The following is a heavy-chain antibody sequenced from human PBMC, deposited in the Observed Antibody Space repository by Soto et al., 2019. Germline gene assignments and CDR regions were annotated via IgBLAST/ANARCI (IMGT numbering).Heavy chain of an antibody. CDR2: INVGNGNT. J-gene: IGHJ4*02. D-gene: IGHD1-1*01. Sequence: QVQLVQSGAEVRKSGASVKISCKASGYTFTNHAVHWVRQAPGQGLEWIGWINVGNGNTKYSQSRQDRVTITRDTSANTAYMDLSSLDSEDTAVYYCAKRTGRYFDCWGQGSLVTVSS. CDR3: AKRTGRYFDC. V-gene: IGHV1-3*01. CDR1: GYTFTNHA.